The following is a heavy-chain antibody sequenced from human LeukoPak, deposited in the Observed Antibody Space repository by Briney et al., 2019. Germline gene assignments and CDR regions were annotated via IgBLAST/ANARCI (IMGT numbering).Heavy chain of an antibody. D-gene: IGHD3-22*01. Sequence: PGGSLRLSCTASGFTFSSYSINWVRQAPGKGLEWVSYISSSSTTIKYADSVQGRFTISRDNAKNSLYLQMDSLRAEDTAVYYCARIFVVIKAWDYWGQGTLVTVSS. J-gene: IGHJ4*02. CDR1: GFTFSSYS. V-gene: IGHV3-48*01. CDR3: ARIFVVIKAWDY. CDR2: ISSSSTTI.